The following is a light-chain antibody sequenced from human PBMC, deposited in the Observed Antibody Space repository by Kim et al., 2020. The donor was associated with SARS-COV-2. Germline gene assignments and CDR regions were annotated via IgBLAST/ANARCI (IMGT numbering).Light chain of an antibody. J-gene: IGKJ4*01. CDR1: QTITTTY. CDR3: QQHEDAPLT. Sequence: SPGKRVTLSCRSSQTITTTYLAWYQQRPGQAPRLLIHDISRRATGIPDRFSGSGSGRDFTLTIGRLEPEDSAVYYCQQHEDAPLTFGGGTKVDIK. V-gene: IGKV3D-20*02. CDR2: DIS.